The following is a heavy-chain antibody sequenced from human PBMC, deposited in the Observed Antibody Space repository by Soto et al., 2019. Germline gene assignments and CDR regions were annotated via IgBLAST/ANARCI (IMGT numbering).Heavy chain of an antibody. D-gene: IGHD3-22*01. CDR2: IYYSGST. CDR1: GGSISSYY. J-gene: IGHJ4*02. CDR3: ARVPLWSSSGYPDY. V-gene: IGHV4-59*01. Sequence: QVQLQESGPGLVKPSETLSLTCTVSGGSISSYYWSWIRQPPGKGLEWIGYIYYSGSTNYNPSLKSRVTISVDTSKNQFSLKLSSVTAADTAVYYCARVPLWSSSGYPDYWGQGTLVTVSS.